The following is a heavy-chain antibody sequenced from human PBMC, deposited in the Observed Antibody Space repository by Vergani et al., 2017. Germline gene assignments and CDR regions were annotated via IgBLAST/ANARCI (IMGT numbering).Heavy chain of an antibody. CDR3: ARASSWYTFGFDY. V-gene: IGHV3-21*01. J-gene: IGHJ4*02. CDR2: ISSSSSYI. CDR1: GFTFSSYS. D-gene: IGHD6-13*01. Sequence: EVQLVESGGGLVKPGGSLRLSCAASGFTFSSYSMNWVRRAPGKGLEWVSSISSSSSYIYYADSVKGRFTISRDNAKNSLYLQMNSLRAEDTAVYYCARASSWYTFGFDYWGQGTLVTVSS.